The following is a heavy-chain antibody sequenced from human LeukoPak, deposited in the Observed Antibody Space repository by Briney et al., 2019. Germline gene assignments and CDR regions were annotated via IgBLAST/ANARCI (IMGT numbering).Heavy chain of an antibody. J-gene: IGHJ5*02. CDR2: IIPIFGTT. Sequence: GASVKVSCKASGGTFSSYAISWVRQAPGQGLEWMGGIIPIFGTTNYAQKFQGRVTITADESTSTAYMELSSLRPEDTAVYYCARQVEYSSSDNWFDPWGQGTLVTVSS. V-gene: IGHV1-69*01. D-gene: IGHD6-6*01. CDR3: ARQVEYSSSDNWFDP. CDR1: GGTFSSYA.